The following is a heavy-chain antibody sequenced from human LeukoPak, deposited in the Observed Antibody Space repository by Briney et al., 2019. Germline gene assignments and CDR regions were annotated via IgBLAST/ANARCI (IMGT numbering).Heavy chain of an antibody. Sequence: SETLSLTCAVYGWSFSGYYWSWIRQPPGKGLKWIGEINHSGSTNYNPSLKSRVTISVDTSKNQFSLKLSSVTAADTAVYYCASSYSSSWYRRVFDPWGQGTLVTVSS. CDR1: GWSFSGYY. CDR3: ASSYSSSWYRRVFDP. V-gene: IGHV4-34*01. J-gene: IGHJ5*02. CDR2: INHSGST. D-gene: IGHD6-13*01.